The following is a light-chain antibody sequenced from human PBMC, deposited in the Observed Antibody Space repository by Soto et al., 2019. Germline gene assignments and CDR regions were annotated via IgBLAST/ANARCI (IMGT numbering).Light chain of an antibody. V-gene: IGKV3-15*01. J-gene: IGKJ4*01. CDR2: GPS. CDR3: QKYNTWPRS. Sequence: ELVMTQAPATLSVSPGETATLSCSASQSVSSNLAWYQQNPCQAPRLLLYGPSTRVTGIPARLSGSGSGTEFTLTIGRLQSEDGALYSCQKYNTWPRSSGGGTKVEI. CDR1: QSVSSN.